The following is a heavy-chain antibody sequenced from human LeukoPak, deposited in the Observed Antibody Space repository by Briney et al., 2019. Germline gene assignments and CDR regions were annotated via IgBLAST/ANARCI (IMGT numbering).Heavy chain of an antibody. CDR2: INHSGST. V-gene: IGHV4-34*01. CDR3: ARGGRSRYYGMDV. J-gene: IGHJ6*02. CDR1: GGSLSGYY. D-gene: IGHD1-26*01. Sequence: SETLSLTCAVYGGSLSGYYWSWIRQPPGKGLEWIGEINHSGSTNYNPSLKSRVTISVDTSKNQFSLKLSSVTAADTAVYYCARGGRSRYYGMDVWGQGTTVTVSS.